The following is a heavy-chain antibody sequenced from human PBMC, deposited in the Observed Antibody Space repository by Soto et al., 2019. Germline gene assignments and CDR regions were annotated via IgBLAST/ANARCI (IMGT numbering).Heavy chain of an antibody. J-gene: IGHJ5*02. CDR1: GFTFSDYA. CDR2: ISGTGVPT. CDR3: AKSFCSSSSCFFLWVDP. Sequence: ESGGGLVQPGGSLRLSCAASGFTFSDYAMSWVRQAPGKGLECLSLISGTGVPTLYAGSVKGRFSVSRDNSKNTLFLEMNDLRVDDTAIYYCAKSFCSSSSCFFLWVDPWGPGTLVTVSS. D-gene: IGHD2-2*01. V-gene: IGHV3-23*01.